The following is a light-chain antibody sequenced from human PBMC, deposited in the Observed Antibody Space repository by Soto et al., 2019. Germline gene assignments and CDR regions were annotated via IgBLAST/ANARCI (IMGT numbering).Light chain of an antibody. V-gene: IGKV3-15*01. CDR1: QSVTSSY. Sequence: EIVLTQAPGTLSLSPGERATLSCRASQSVTSSYLAWYQQKPGQAPRLLMYAASTWATGIPARFSGSGSGTEFTLTISSLQSEDFAVYYCQQYNNWPITFGQGTRLEIK. J-gene: IGKJ5*01. CDR3: QQYNNWPIT. CDR2: AAS.